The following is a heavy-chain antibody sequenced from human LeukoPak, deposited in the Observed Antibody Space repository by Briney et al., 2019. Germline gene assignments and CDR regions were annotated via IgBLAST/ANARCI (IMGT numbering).Heavy chain of an antibody. CDR2: INAGNGNT. CDR1: GYTFTNYV. V-gene: IGHV1-3*01. J-gene: IGHJ4*02. Sequence: ASVKVSCKAVGYTFTNYVLHWERQAPGQRLEWMGWINAGNGNTKYSQKFQGRVTITRDTSASTACMELSSLRSEDTAIYYCARDLGGQWLVFDYWGQGTLVTVS. D-gene: IGHD6-19*01. CDR3: ARDLGGQWLVFDY.